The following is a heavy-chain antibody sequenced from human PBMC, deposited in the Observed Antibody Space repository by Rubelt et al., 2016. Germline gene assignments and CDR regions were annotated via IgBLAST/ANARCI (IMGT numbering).Heavy chain of an antibody. CDR2: MNPNSGNT. CDR1: GYTFTTYD. CDR3: ARNLPKTGDFDY. V-gene: IGHV1-8*01. Sequence: QVQLVQSGAEVKKPGASVKVSCKASGYTFTTYDINWVRQATGQGLEWLGWMNPNSGNTGYARTFHGRVSLPRDTSMSTAYLELSSLTSEDTVVYYCARNLPKTGDFDYWGQGTLVTVSS. D-gene: IGHD7-27*01. J-gene: IGHJ4*02.